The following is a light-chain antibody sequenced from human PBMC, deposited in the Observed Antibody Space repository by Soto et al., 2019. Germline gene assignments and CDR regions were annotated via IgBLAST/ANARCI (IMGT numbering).Light chain of an antibody. Sequence: EIVLTQSPPTLSLSPGERVTLSCRASQSVSSNLAWYQQKPGQAPRLLIYLASTRAPGIPARFSGSWSGTEFTLTISRLQSEDFAVYYCQQYNNWPPVTFGQGTRLEIK. CDR2: LAS. CDR1: QSVSSN. J-gene: IGKJ5*01. V-gene: IGKV3D-15*01. CDR3: QQYNNWPPVT.